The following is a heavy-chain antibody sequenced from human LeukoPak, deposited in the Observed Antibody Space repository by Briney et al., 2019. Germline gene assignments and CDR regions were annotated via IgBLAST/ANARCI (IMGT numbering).Heavy chain of an antibody. D-gene: IGHD2-21*01. V-gene: IGHV3-33*01. CDR1: GFTFSSYG. CDR3: ARDNYSSPRLLFSF. J-gene: IGHJ4*02. Sequence: PGGSLRLSCAASGFTFSSYGMHWVRQAPGKGLEWVAVIWYDGSNKYYADSVKGRFTISRDNSKNTLYLQMNSLRAEDTAVYYCARDNYSSPRLLFSFWGQGTLVTVSS. CDR2: IWYDGSNK.